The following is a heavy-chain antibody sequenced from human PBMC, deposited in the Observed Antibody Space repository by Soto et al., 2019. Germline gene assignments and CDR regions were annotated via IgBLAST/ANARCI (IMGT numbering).Heavy chain of an antibody. CDR3: AKSPHIVVVLDYGDLFDY. CDR2: ISGSGGST. V-gene: IGHV3-23*01. D-gene: IGHD2-2*01. CDR1: GFTFSSYA. Sequence: GGSLRLSCAASGFTFSSYAMSWVRQAPGKGLEWVSAISGSGGSTYYADSVKGRFTISRDNSKNTLYLQMNSLRAEDTAVYYCAKSPHIVVVLDYGDLFDYWGQGTLVTVSS. J-gene: IGHJ4*02.